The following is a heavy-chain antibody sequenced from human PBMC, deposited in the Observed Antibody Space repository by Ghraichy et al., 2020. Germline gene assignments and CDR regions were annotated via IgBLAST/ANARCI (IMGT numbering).Heavy chain of an antibody. CDR1: GFTFSDHY. CDR3: TRKGRAAAGTDY. J-gene: IGHJ4*02. D-gene: IGHD6-13*01. V-gene: IGHV3-72*01. CDR2: IRNKANSYTT. Sequence: GESLNISCGASGFTFSDHYMDWVRQAPGKGLEWVGRIRNKANSYTTEYAASVKGRFTISRDDSKNSLYLQMNSLKTEDTAVYYCTRKGRAAAGTDYWGQGTLVTVSS.